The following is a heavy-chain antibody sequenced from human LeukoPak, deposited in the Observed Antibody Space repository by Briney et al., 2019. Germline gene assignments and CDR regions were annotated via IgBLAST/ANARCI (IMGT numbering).Heavy chain of an antibody. Sequence: PGGSLRLSCAASGFTFSNYGMSWVRQAPGRGLEWVSTIGGSGESTYYADSVKGRFTISRDNSKNTVYLQLNSLRAEDTAVYYCARSTNYYGSGTYYFHFDYWGQGTLVTVSS. CDR3: ARSTNYYGSGTYYFHFDY. CDR1: GFTFSNYG. D-gene: IGHD3-10*01. V-gene: IGHV3-23*01. J-gene: IGHJ4*02. CDR2: IGGSGEST.